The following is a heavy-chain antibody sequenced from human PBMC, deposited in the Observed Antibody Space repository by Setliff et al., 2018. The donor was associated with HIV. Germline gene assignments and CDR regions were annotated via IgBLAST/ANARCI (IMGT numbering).Heavy chain of an antibody. D-gene: IGHD1-1*01. Sequence: NPSETLSLTCSVSGDSISSGSYFWGWIRQTPGKGLEWTGNIYYTGFAYYNPSLKSRVTISLDTSKTHFFLNLTSVTDADTAVYFCTREGRGDPAMATTRIDYWGQGKLVTVSS. V-gene: IGHV4-39*02. J-gene: IGHJ4*02. CDR3: TREGRGDPAMATTRIDY. CDR2: IYYTGFA. CDR1: GDSISSGSYF.